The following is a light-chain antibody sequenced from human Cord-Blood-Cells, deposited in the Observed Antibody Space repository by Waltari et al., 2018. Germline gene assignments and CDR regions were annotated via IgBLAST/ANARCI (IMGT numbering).Light chain of an antibody. Sequence: EIVLTQSPATLSLSPGDRATLSCRASQSVSSYLAWYQQKPGQAPRLLIYDASNRATGIPARFSGSGSGTDFTLTISSLEPEDFAVYYCQQRSNWQTFGQGTKLEIK. V-gene: IGKV3-11*01. CDR2: DAS. CDR1: QSVSSY. J-gene: IGKJ2*01. CDR3: QQRSNWQT.